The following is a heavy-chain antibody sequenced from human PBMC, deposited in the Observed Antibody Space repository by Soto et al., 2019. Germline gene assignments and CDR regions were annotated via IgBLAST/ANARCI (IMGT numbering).Heavy chain of an antibody. CDR3: ARGRGYSGYDLTADHDY. V-gene: IGHV3-64*01. CDR1: GFTFSSYA. J-gene: IGHJ4*02. CDR2: ISSNGGST. D-gene: IGHD5-12*01. Sequence: PGGSLRLSCAASGFTFSSYAMHWVRQAPGKGLEYVSAISSNGGSTYYANSVKGRFTISRDNSKNTLYLQMGSLRAEDMAVYYCARGRGYSGYDLTADHDYWGQGTLVTVSS.